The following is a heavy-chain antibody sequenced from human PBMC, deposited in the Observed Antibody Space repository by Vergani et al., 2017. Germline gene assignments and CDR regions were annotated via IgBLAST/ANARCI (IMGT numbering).Heavy chain of an antibody. J-gene: IGHJ4*03. D-gene: IGHD6-13*01. CDR3: ARNSVHGQQLFDY. CDR1: GFTFSDYY. V-gene: IGHV3-11*05. Sequence: QVQLVESGGGLVKPGGSLRLSCAASGFTFSDYYMSWIRQAPGKGLEWVSYISSSSSYTNYADAAKGRFTISRDNAKNSLYLQMNSLRAEDTAVYYCARNSVHGQQLFDYWGQGTTVTVSS. CDR2: ISSSSSYT.